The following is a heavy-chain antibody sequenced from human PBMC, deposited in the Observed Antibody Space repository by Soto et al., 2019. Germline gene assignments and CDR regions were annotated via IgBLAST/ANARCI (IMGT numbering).Heavy chain of an antibody. J-gene: IGHJ6*02. Sequence: EVQLVESGGGLVQPGGSLRLSCAASGFTVSSNYMSWVRQAPGKGLEWVSVIYSGGSTYYADSVKGRLTISRDTSKNTLYLQMNSLRPEDTAMYYCARDLWYYGMDVWGQGTTVNVSS. CDR1: GFTVSSNY. CDR2: IYSGGST. CDR3: ARDLWYYGMDV. V-gene: IGHV3-66*01.